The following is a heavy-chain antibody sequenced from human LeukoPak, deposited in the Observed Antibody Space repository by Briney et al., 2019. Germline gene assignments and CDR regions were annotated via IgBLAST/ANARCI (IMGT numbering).Heavy chain of an antibody. D-gene: IGHD1-1*01. CDR2: INHSGST. J-gene: IGHJ4*02. CDR3: ARVLRLERAFDY. CDR1: GGSFSGYY. Sequence: SETLSLTCAVYGGSFSGYYWSWIRQPPGKGLEWIGEINHSGSTNYNPSLKSRVTISVDTSKNQFSLKLSSVTAADTAVYYCARVLRLERAFDYWGQGTLVTVSS. V-gene: IGHV4-34*01.